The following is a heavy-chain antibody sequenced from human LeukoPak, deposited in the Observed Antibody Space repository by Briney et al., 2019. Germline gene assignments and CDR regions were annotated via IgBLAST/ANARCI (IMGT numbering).Heavy chain of an antibody. V-gene: IGHV3-74*03. CDR2: GDGDGSHS. Sequence: AGSLRLSCAASGFTLGNYWMHWVRQAPGQGLVWVSRGDGDGSHSTYADSVKGRFTISRDNAKNTLYLQMKRLTGEDTAVYYCAYSDHFDTWGQGTLVTVSS. CDR3: AYSDHFDT. CDR1: GFTLGNYW. D-gene: IGHD4-17*01. J-gene: IGHJ4*02.